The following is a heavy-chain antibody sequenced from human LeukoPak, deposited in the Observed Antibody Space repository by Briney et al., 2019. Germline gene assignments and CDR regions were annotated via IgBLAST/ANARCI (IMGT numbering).Heavy chain of an antibody. CDR2: INWNGGTT. V-gene: IGHV3-20*04. CDR1: GLTFDDYG. CDR3: ARNSGANVYTYSFQY. D-gene: IGHD1-26*01. J-gene: IGHJ4*02. Sequence: PGGSLRLSCVAYGLTFDDYGMSWVRQAPGKGLEWVSGINWNGGTTTYADSVKGRFTISRDNAKNSLYLQMNSLRVEDTAFYYCARNSGANVYTYSFQYWGRGTLVTVSS.